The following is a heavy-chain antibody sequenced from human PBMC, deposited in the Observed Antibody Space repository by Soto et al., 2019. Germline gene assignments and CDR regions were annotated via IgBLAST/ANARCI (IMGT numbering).Heavy chain of an antibody. J-gene: IGHJ4*02. CDR2: IIPIFGTP. CDR1: GGIFSTYA. Sequence: QVQLVQSGAEVKKPGSSVKVSCKASGGIFSTYAISWLRQAPGQGLEWMGGIIPIFGTPNYAQRFQGRVTITADESTSTAYMELSRLRSEDTAVYYCARDRADYGSGNYYNRIDFWGQGTLVTVSS. CDR3: ARDRADYGSGNYYNRIDF. D-gene: IGHD3-10*01. V-gene: IGHV1-69*01.